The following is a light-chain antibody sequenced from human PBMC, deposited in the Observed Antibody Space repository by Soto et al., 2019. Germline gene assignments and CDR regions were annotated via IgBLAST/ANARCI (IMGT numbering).Light chain of an antibody. J-gene: IGKJ5*01. CDR3: QQYNNWPPIT. CDR2: AAS. Sequence: EIVLTQSPDTLAVSPGEVATLSCWASQSVTSNLAWYQQKRGQAPRLLIYAASTRATGVPARFSGSGSGTEFTLTISSLQSEDFAVYYCQQYNNWPPITFGRRRRPEIK. V-gene: IGKV3D-15*01. CDR1: QSVTSN.